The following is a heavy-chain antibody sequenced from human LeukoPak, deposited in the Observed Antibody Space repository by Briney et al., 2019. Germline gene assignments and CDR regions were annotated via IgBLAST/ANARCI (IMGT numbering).Heavy chain of an antibody. V-gene: IGHV3-30-3*01. D-gene: IGHD6-19*01. CDR2: ISYDGSNK. CDR3: ARALRPVAGTDY. Sequence: PGGSLRLSCAASGFTFSSYAMHWVRQAPGKGLEWVAVISYDGSNKYYADSVKGRFTISRDNSKNTLYLQMNSLRAEDTAVYYCARALRPVAGTDYWGQGTLVTVSS. CDR1: GFTFSSYA. J-gene: IGHJ4*02.